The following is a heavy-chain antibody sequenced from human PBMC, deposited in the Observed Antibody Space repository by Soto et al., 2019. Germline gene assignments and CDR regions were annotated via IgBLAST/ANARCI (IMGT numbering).Heavy chain of an antibody. D-gene: IGHD2-15*01. Sequence: EVQLVESGGGLVQPGGSLRLSCVASGFTVTDIYMNWVRQAPGKGLEWVSAIYKDFTDYADFVKGRFSVSTDSSKNALYLQMENLRAEDTAVYYCAREPRYCSGGSCSIMGDAFDIWGQGAMVTVSS. J-gene: IGHJ3*02. CDR2: IYKDFT. V-gene: IGHV3-66*01. CDR1: GFTVTDIY. CDR3: AREPRYCSGGSCSIMGDAFDI.